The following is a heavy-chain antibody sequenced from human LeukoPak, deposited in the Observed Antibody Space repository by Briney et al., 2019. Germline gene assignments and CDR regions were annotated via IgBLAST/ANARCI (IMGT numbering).Heavy chain of an antibody. Sequence: GGSLRLSCAASGFTFSSYAMSWVRQAPGKGLEWVSAISGSGGITYYADSVKGRFTISRDNSKNTLYLQMNSLRAEDTAVYYCAKETVYYYDSSGYPHYFDYWGQGTLVTVSS. CDR3: AKETVYYYDSSGYPHYFDY. J-gene: IGHJ4*02. D-gene: IGHD3-22*01. CDR2: ISGSGGIT. V-gene: IGHV3-23*01. CDR1: GFTFSSYA.